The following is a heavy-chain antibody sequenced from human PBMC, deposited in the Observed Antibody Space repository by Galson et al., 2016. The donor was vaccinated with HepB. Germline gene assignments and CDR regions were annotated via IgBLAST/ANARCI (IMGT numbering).Heavy chain of an antibody. J-gene: IGHJ3*02. CDR1: GFTFSSYS. CDR3: AAWLLSGSYFLGAFDI. CDR2: ISSSSSYI. V-gene: IGHV3-21*01. Sequence: SLRLSCAASGFTFSSYSMNWVRQAPGEGLEWVSSISSSSSYIYYADSVKGRFTISRDNAKNSLYLQMNSLRAEDTAVYYCAAWLLSGSYFLGAFDIWGQGTMVTVSS. D-gene: IGHD1-26*01.